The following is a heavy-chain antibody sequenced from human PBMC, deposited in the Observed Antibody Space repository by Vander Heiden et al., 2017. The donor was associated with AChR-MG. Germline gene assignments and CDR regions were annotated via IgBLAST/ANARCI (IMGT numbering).Heavy chain of an antibody. Sequence: EVQLLESGGGLVQPGASLRLSCAAPGFLVSRHGMSWVRQAPGKGLEWVSCLSDGGHSIYYADSVKGRFTISRDNSKNTLYLQMNSLRAEDTAVYYCAKDASMVQGVIPEWFDSWGQGTLVTVSS. J-gene: IGHJ5*01. D-gene: IGHD3-10*01. V-gene: IGHV3-23*01. CDR2: LSDGGHSI. CDR1: GFLVSRHG. CDR3: AKDASMVQGVIPEWFDS.